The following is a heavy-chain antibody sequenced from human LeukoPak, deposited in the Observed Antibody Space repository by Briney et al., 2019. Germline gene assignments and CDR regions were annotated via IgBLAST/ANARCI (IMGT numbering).Heavy chain of an antibody. J-gene: IGHJ4*02. CDR3: AKGKFSSSSNYFDY. Sequence: GGSLRLSCAASGFTFSSYAMSWVRQAPGKGLEWVSAISGSGGSTYYTDSVKGRFTISRDNSKNTLYLQMNSLRAEDTAVYYCAKGKFSSSSNYFDYWGQGTLVTVSS. CDR2: ISGSGGST. CDR1: GFTFSSYA. V-gene: IGHV3-23*01. D-gene: IGHD6-6*01.